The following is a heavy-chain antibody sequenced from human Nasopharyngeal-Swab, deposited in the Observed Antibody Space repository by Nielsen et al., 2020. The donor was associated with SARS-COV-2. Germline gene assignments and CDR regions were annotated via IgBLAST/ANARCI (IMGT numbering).Heavy chain of an antibody. CDR3: VKDLRGKYAFDI. CDR2: IAHDASNE. CDR1: GFTFSSFG. V-gene: IGHV3-30*18. Sequence: GESLKISCAASGFTFSSFGMHWVRQAPGKGPEWVAFIAHDASNEYYGDSVKGRFTISRDNSKNTVYLQMSSLRADDTAVYWCVKDLRGKYAFDIWGQGTMVTVSS. J-gene: IGHJ3*02. D-gene: IGHD3-16*01.